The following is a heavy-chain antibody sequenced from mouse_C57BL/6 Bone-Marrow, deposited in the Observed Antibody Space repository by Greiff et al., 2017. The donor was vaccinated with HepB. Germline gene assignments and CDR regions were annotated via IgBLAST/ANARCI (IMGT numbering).Heavy chain of an antibody. Sequence: QVQLQQPGAELVKPGASVKMSCKASGYTFTSYWLTWVKQRPGQGLEWIGDIYPGSGSTNYNEKFKSKATLTVDTSSSTAYMQLSSLTSEDSAVYYCARDSSGPGYFDYWGQGTTLTVSS. CDR1: GYTFTSYW. CDR3: ARDSSGPGYFDY. J-gene: IGHJ2*01. D-gene: IGHD3-2*02. V-gene: IGHV1-55*01. CDR2: IYPGSGST.